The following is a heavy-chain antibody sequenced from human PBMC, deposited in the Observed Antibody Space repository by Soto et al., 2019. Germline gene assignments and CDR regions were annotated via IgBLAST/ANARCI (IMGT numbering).Heavy chain of an antibody. CDR3: ARDLSYNYARPFDY. CDR2: IKQDGGEK. V-gene: IGHV3-7*03. D-gene: IGHD1-20*01. Sequence: GGSLRLSCAASGFTFTSYWMSWARQAPGKGLEWVANIKQDGGEKYYVDSVKGRFTISRDNAKNSLYLQMNSLRAEDTAVYYCARDLSYNYARPFDYWGQGTLVTVSS. J-gene: IGHJ4*02. CDR1: GFTFTSYW.